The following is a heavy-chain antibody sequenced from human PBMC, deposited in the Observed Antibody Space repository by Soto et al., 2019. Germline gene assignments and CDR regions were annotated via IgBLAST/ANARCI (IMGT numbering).Heavy chain of an antibody. CDR2: ISGSGRST. CDR3: ANDKEAAPGSYCSRTRCYTGSAPHYYYGMDV. V-gene: IGHV3-23*01. CDR1: GFTFSSYA. D-gene: IGHD2-2*02. Sequence: PGGSLRLSCAASGFTFSSYAMSWVRQASGKGLEWVSAISGSGRSTYYADSVKGRFTISRDNSKNTLYLQMNSLRAEDTAVYYCANDKEAAPGSYCSRTRCYTGSAPHYYYGMDVWGQGTTVTVSS. J-gene: IGHJ6*02.